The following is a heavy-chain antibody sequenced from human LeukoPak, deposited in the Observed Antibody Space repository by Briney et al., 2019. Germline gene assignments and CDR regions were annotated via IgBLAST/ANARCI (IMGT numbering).Heavy chain of an antibody. V-gene: IGHV4-39*01. CDR3: ARTSGSQYVQIDN. CDR1: GGSISSSSYY. CDR2: IFYFGDT. Sequence: SETLSLTCTVSGGSISSSSYYWGWIRQPAGKGPEWIGTIFYFGDTYYNPSLKSRVTKSVDTSKTQFYLRLRYVSTADTAVYYCARTSGSQYVQIDNWGQGIRVTVSS. J-gene: IGHJ4*02. D-gene: IGHD1-26*01.